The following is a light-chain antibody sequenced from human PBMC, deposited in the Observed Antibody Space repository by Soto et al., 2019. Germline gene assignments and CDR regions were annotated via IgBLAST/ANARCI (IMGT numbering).Light chain of an antibody. CDR2: GNS. Sequence: LTQPPSVSGAPGQRVTISCTGSSSNIGAGYDVHWYQQLPGTAPKLLIYGNSNRPSGVPDRFSGSKSGTSASLAITGLQAEDEADYYCQSYDSSLSGWVFGGGTKLTVL. CDR3: QSYDSSLSGWV. CDR1: SSNIGAGYD. J-gene: IGLJ3*02. V-gene: IGLV1-40*01.